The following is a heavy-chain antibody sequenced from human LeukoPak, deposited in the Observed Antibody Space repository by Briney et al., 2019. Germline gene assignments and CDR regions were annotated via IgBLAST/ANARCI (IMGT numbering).Heavy chain of an antibody. Sequence: ASVKVSCKASGYTFTSYGISWVRQAPGQGLEWMGWISAYNGNTNYAQKLQGRDTMTTDTSTSTAYMELRSLRSDDTAVYYCARDAENYSSGWYGYYYYYMDVWGKGTTVTVSS. CDR1: GYTFTSYG. J-gene: IGHJ6*03. D-gene: IGHD6-19*01. CDR3: ARDAENYSSGWYGYYYYYMDV. CDR2: ISAYNGNT. V-gene: IGHV1-18*01.